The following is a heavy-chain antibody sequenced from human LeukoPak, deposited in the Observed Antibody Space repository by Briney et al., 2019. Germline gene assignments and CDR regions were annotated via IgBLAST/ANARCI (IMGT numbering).Heavy chain of an antibody. J-gene: IGHJ3*01. Sequence: PSETLSLTCTVSGYSISSGYFWGWIRQPPGKGLEWIGIIHSGESPYYSPPLESRITISIDTSKNQFSLKLNSVTAADTAVYYCAKPSNYYGSATDAFDFWGQGTMVTVSS. CDR2: IHSGESP. CDR1: GYSISSGYF. CDR3: AKPSNYYGSATDAFDF. D-gene: IGHD3-10*01. V-gene: IGHV4-38-2*02.